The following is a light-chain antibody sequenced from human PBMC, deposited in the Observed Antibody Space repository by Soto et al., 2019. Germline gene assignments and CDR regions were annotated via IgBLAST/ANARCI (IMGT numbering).Light chain of an antibody. V-gene: IGLV1-44*01. Sequence: VLTQPPSASGTPGQRVTISCSGSSYNIGTNTVNWYQQLPGTAPKLLIYSDNQRPSGVPDRFSGSKSGTSASLAISGLQSEDEDDYYCATWDDSLNGPVFVGGTKLTVL. CDR1: SYNIGTNT. J-gene: IGLJ3*02. CDR2: SDN. CDR3: ATWDDSLNGPV.